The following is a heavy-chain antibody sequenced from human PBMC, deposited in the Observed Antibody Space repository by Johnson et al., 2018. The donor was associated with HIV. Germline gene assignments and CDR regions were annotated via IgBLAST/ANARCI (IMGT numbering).Heavy chain of an antibody. D-gene: IGHD3-10*01. CDR2: IGTAGDT. CDR3: ARDFQDPLWFRELGGAFDI. CDR1: GSTFSSYD. J-gene: IGHJ3*02. V-gene: IGHV3-13*01. Sequence: VQLVESGGGVVQPGRSLRLSCAASGSTFSSYDMHWVRQATGKGLEWVPAIGTAGDTYYPGSVKVRFTHSREHAKNSLYLQMYSLRAEDTAVYYCARDFQDPLWFRELGGAFDIWGQGTMVTVSS.